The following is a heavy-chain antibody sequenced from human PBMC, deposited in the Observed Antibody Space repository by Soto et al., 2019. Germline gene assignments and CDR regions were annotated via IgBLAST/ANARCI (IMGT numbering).Heavy chain of an antibody. D-gene: IGHD1-7*01. CDR3: ARKLELRGSYYYYYDMDV. J-gene: IGHJ6*02. V-gene: IGHV1-2*02. Sequence: ASVKVSCKAPGYTFTDYYMHWVRQAPGHGLEWMGWINPNSGGTNYAQKFQGRVTMTRDTSISTAYMELSRLRSDDTAVYYCARKLELRGSYYYYYDMDVWGQGTTVTVSS. CDR2: INPNSGGT. CDR1: GYTFTDYY.